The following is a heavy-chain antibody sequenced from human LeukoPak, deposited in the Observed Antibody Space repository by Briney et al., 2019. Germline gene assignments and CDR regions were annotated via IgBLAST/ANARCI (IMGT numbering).Heavy chain of an antibody. CDR2: IIPIFGTA. V-gene: IGHV1-69*05. D-gene: IGHD5-24*01. CDR3: ARGDGYGYNWFDS. Sequence: SVKVSCKAFGGTFSNYAITWVRQAPGQGHEWMGRIIPIFGTANYAQKFQGRVTITTDESTSTDYMELSSLRSEDTAVYYCARGDGYGYNWFDSWGQGTLVTVSS. CDR1: GGTFSNYA. J-gene: IGHJ5*01.